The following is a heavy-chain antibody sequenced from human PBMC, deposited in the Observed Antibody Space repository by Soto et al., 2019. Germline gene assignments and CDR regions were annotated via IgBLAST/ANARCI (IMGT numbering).Heavy chain of an antibody. J-gene: IGHJ4*02. Sequence: SETLSLTCTVSGGSISSGGYYWSWIRRHPGKGLEWIGYIYYSGSTYYNPSLKSRVTISVDTSKNQFSLKLTSVTAADTAVYYCARGRLLPAVNFDYWGQGALVTVSS. CDR3: ARGRLLPAVNFDY. V-gene: IGHV4-31*03. CDR1: GGSISSGGYY. CDR2: IYYSGST. D-gene: IGHD2-2*01.